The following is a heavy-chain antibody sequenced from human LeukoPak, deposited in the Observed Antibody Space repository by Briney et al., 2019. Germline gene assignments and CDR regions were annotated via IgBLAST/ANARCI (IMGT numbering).Heavy chain of an antibody. CDR1: GFTFGDYA. Sequence: GGSLRLSCTASGFTFGDYAMSWVRQAPGKGLEWVGFIRSKAYGGTTEYAASVKGRFTISRDDSKSIAYLQMNSLKTEDTAVYYCTRTGVYSGYEFRWFDPWGQGTLVTVSS. CDR2: IRSKAYGGTT. CDR3: TRTGVYSGYEFRWFDP. D-gene: IGHD5-12*01. J-gene: IGHJ5*02. V-gene: IGHV3-49*04.